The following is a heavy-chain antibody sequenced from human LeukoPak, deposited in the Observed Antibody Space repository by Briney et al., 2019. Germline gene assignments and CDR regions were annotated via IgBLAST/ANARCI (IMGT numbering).Heavy chain of an antibody. D-gene: IGHD3-22*01. CDR1: GFTFSSYA. CDR2: ISGSGGST. V-gene: IGHV3-23*01. J-gene: IGHJ4*02. Sequence: GGSLRLSCVASGFTFSSYAMSWVRQAPGKGLEWVSAISGSGGSTYYADSVKGRFTISRDNSKNTLYLQMNSLRAEDTAVYYCAKDFGLRRDSSGYWNYWGQGTLVTVSS. CDR3: AKDFGLRRDSSGYWNY.